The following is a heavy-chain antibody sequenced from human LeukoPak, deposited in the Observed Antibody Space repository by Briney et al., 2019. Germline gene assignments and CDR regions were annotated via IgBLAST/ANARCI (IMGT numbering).Heavy chain of an antibody. CDR1: GFTFSNYA. D-gene: IGHD6-13*01. CDR3: AKDVEGYSSSWFHFDY. J-gene: IGHJ4*02. CDR2: FSGSGGST. Sequence: GGSLRLSCSASGFTFSNYAMSWVRQAPGKGLEWVSAFSGSGGSTYYADSVKGRLTISTDNSKNTLYLQMNSLRAEDTAVYYCAKDVEGYSSSWFHFDYWGQGTLVTVSS. V-gene: IGHV3-23*01.